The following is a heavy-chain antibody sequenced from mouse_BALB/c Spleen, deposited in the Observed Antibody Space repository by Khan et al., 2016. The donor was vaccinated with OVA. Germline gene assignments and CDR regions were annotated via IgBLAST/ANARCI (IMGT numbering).Heavy chain of an antibody. CDR1: GYTFTTYT. J-gene: IGHJ3*01. CDR2: IIHSNDYT. D-gene: IGHD2-14*01. CDR3: VRDGAYYRSDGWFAY. V-gene: IGHV1-4*01. Sequence: QVQLKQSGAELARPGASVKMSCKASGYTFTTYTIHWVKQRPGQGLEWIGYIIHSNDYTNYNQKFKDRATLTADKSSSTAYMQLSSLTSEASAVYYCVRDGAYYRSDGWFAYWGQGTLVTVSA.